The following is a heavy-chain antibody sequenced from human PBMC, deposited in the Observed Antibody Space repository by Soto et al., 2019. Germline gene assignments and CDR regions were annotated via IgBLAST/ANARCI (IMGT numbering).Heavy chain of an antibody. V-gene: IGHV6-1*01. CDR2: TYYRSKWYN. J-gene: IGHJ4*02. CDR1: GDSVSSNSAA. D-gene: IGHD2-15*01. Sequence: SQTLSLTCAISGDSVSSNSAAWNWIRQSPSRGLEWLGRTYYRSKWYNDYAVSVKSRISINPDTSKNQFSLQLNSVTPEDAAVYYCARGTVVLRALGFDYWGQGTLVTVSS. CDR3: ARGTVVLRALGFDY.